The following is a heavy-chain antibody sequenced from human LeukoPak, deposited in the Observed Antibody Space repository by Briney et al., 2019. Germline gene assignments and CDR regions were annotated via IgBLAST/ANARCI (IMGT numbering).Heavy chain of an antibody. CDR3: ASAGDGASYYYYGMDV. CDR1: GYTFTSYY. Sequence: ASVKVSCKASGYTFTSYYMHWVRQAPGQGLEWMGIINPSGGSTSYAQKFQGRVTMTRDTSTSTVYMELGSLRSEDTAAYYCASAGDGASYYYYGMDVWGQGTTVTVSS. CDR2: INPSGGST. V-gene: IGHV1-46*01. J-gene: IGHJ6*02. D-gene: IGHD3-10*01.